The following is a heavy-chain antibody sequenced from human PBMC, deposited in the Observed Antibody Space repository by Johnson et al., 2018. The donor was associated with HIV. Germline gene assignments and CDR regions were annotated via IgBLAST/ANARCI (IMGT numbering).Heavy chain of an antibody. Sequence: EVQLVESGGGLVQPGRSLRLSCAASGFTFDDYAMHWVRQAPGKGLEWVSGLSWNSGSIGYADSVKGRFPISRDNAKNSLYLQMKSLRAEDTAVYYCASTGIQLWCGTDAFDIWGQGTMVTVSS. CDR1: GFTFDDYA. D-gene: IGHD5-18*01. J-gene: IGHJ3*02. CDR2: LSWNSGSI. V-gene: IGHV3-9*01. CDR3: ASTGIQLWCGTDAFDI.